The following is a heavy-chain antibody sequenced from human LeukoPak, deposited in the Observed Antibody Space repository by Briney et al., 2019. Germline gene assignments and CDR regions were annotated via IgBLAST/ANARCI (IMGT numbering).Heavy chain of an antibody. CDR3: ARLVANHANFYTNGMDV. J-gene: IGHJ6*02. CDR1: GGSFSGYY. D-gene: IGHD4/OR15-4a*01. CDR2: MYNSGTT. Sequence: PSETLSLTWAVYGGSFSGYYWSWIRQPPGKGMEWIGYMYNSGIGYMYNSGTTNYHPSLKSRLPISVDTSKNQFSLEQRSVTAADTAVYYCARLVANHANFYTNGMDVWGQGTTVTVSS. V-gene: IGHV4-59*08.